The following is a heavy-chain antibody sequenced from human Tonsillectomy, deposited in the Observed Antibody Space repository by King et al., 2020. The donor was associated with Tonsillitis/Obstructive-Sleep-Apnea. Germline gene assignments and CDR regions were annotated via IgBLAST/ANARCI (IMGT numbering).Heavy chain of an antibody. Sequence: QLVQSGAEVKKPGESLKISCKGSGYSFSSYWIGWVRQMPGKGLEWRGIIYPGDSDTRYSPSFQGQVTISADTSLRTAYLQCSSLRASDTAMYYCARQYCNTPSCPPHYYTDVWGNGTTVTVSS. V-gene: IGHV5-51*01. CDR2: IYPGDSDT. J-gene: IGHJ6*03. CDR3: ARQYCNTPSCPPHYYTDV. CDR1: GYSFSSYW. D-gene: IGHD2/OR15-2a*01.